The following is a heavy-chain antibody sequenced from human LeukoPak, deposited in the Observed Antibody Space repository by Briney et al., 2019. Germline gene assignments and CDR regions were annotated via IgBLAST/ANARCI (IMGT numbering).Heavy chain of an antibody. CDR1: GGSISSYY. V-gene: IGHV4-59*01. Sequence: SETLSLTCTVSGGSISSYYWSWIRQPPGKGLEWIGYIYDSGSTNYNPSLKSRVTISVDTSKNQFSLKLSSVAAADTAVYYCARVGGTNYYYYGMDVWGQGTTVTVSS. CDR3: ARVGGTNYYYYGMDV. CDR2: IYDSGST. J-gene: IGHJ6*02. D-gene: IGHD1-1*01.